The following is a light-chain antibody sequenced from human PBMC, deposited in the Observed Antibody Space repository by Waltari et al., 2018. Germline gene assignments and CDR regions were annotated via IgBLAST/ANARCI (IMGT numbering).Light chain of an antibody. CDR3: QVWDSSSDHVV. CDR1: NIGIKS. Sequence: SYVRTQPPSVSVAPGKTASITCVGNNIGIKSVHSYQRKAGQAPDLAILYNDDRPSGIPERFSGSNSGNTATLTISRVEAEDEADYYCQVWDSSSDHVVFGGGTKLTVL. V-gene: IGLV3-21*04. J-gene: IGLJ2*01. CDR2: YND.